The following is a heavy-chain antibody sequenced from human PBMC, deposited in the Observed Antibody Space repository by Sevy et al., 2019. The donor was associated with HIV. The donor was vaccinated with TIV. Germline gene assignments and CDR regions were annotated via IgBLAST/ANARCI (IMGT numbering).Heavy chain of an antibody. CDR2: IYHAGNT. Sequence: SETLSLICAVSGYSISSGYYWGWIRQPPGKGLEWIGTIYHAGNTYYNPSLKSRVTIPLDTSKNQFSLKLSSVTAADSAVYYCASLGITIVRGVNDNWFDPWGLGTLVTVSS. CDR1: GYSISSGYY. D-gene: IGHD3-10*01. V-gene: IGHV4-38-2*01. CDR3: ASLGITIVRGVNDNWFDP. J-gene: IGHJ5*02.